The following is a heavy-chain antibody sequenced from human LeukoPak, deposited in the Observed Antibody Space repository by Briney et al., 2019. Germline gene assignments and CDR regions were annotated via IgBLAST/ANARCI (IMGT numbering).Heavy chain of an antibody. Sequence: SETLSLTCAVYGGSFSGYYWSWIRQPPGKGLEWIGEINHSGSTNYNPPLKSRVTISVDTSKNQFSLKLSSVTAADTAVYYCARGRFSKSGYSSGWYRTTPFDYWGQGTLVTVSS. V-gene: IGHV4-34*01. D-gene: IGHD6-19*01. CDR2: INHSGST. CDR1: GGSFSGYY. J-gene: IGHJ4*02. CDR3: ARGRFSKSGYSSGWYRTTPFDY.